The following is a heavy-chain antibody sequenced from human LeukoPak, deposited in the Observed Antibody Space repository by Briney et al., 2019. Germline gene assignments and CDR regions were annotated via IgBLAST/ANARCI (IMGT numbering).Heavy chain of an antibody. J-gene: IGHJ5*02. CDR3: ARSNYDILTGYHYNWFDP. D-gene: IGHD3-9*01. V-gene: IGHV4-30-2*04. Sequence: HSGSTYYNPSLKSRVTILVDTSKNQFSLKLSSVTAADTAVYYCARSNYDILTGYHYNWFDPWGQGTLVTVSS. CDR2: HSGST.